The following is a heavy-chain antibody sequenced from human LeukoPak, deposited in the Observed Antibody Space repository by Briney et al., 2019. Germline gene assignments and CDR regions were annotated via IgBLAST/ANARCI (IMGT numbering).Heavy chain of an antibody. Sequence: SGPTLVNPTQTLTLTCTFSGFSLSTSGVGVGWIRQPPGKALEWLALIYWDDDKRYSPSLKSRLTITKDTSKNRVVIILANMAPVDTATYYCAPRYSSGYYYWGEGAPVTASS. CDR3: APRYSSGYYY. CDR1: GFSLSTSGVG. V-gene: IGHV2-5*02. CDR2: IYWDDDK. J-gene: IGHJ4*02. D-gene: IGHD3-22*01.